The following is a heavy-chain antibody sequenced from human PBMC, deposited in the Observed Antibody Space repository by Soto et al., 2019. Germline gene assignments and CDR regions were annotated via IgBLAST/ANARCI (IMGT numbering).Heavy chain of an antibody. CDR2: IQTNTDAGTT. J-gene: IGHJ4*02. CDR3: TPGDSSTWYGHYYFDY. D-gene: IGHD6-13*01. CDR1: GFTFAHAW. Sequence: EVQLVESGGGLVKPGGSLRLSCAASGFTFAHAWMTWVRQAPGKGLEWVGRIQTNTDAGTTDYAAPVKGRFSISRDDSKNTLFLQMNSLKPEDSAVYYCTPGDSSTWYGHYYFDYWGQGTVVSVSS. V-gene: IGHV3-15*01.